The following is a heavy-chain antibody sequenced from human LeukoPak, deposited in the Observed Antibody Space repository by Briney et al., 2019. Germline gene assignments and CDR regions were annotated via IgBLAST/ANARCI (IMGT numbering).Heavy chain of an antibody. D-gene: IGHD3-22*01. V-gene: IGHV3-21*01. Sequence: GGSLRLSCAASVFTFSSYSMNWVREAPGKGLEWVSSISSSSSYIYYADSVKGRFTISRDNAKNSLYLQMNSLRAEDTAVYYCARDLYYDSSGYYPPLGYWGQGTLVTVSS. CDR2: ISSSSSYI. CDR3: ARDLYYDSSGYYPPLGY. CDR1: VFTFSSYS. J-gene: IGHJ4*02.